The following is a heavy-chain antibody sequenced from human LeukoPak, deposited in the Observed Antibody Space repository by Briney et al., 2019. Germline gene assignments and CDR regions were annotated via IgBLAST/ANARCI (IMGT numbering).Heavy chain of an antibody. Sequence: SVKVSCKASGGTFSSYAISWVRQAPGQGLEWMGGIIPIFGTANYAQKFRGRVTITPDESTRTAYMGASSLNDGDTSVYYGVRTPTVVVPAAIPMGWFDPWGQGTLVTVSS. CDR2: IIPIFGTA. CDR1: GGTFSSYA. CDR3: VRTPTVVVPAAIPMGWFDP. J-gene: IGHJ5*02. D-gene: IGHD2-2*02. V-gene: IGHV1-69*01.